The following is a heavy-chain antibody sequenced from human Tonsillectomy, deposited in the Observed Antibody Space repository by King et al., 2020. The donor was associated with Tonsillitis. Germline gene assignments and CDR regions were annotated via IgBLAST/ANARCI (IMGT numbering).Heavy chain of an antibody. Sequence: VQLVESGGGLVKPGGSLRLSCAASGFTFSDYYMSWIRQAPGKGLEWVSYITNSGSTKYYADSVKGRFTISRDSAKNSLYLQMNSLRVEDTAVYYCASPKRGNDAFDIWGRGTMVTVSS. CDR1: GFTFSDYY. V-gene: IGHV3-11*01. CDR3: ASPKRGNDAFDI. D-gene: IGHD3-16*01. CDR2: ITNSGSTK. J-gene: IGHJ3*02.